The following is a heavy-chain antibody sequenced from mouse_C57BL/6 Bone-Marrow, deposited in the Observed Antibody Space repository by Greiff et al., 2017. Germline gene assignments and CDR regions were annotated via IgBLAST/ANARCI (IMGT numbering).Heavy chain of an antibody. D-gene: IGHD1-1*01. V-gene: IGHV1-7*01. Sequence: QVQLQQSGAELAKPGASVKLSCKASGYTFTSYWMHWVKQRPGQGLEWIGYINPSSGYTKYNQKFKDKATLTADKSSSTAYMQLSSLTYEDSAVYYCASEDYYGSSLYYYAMDYWGQGTSVTVTS. CDR1: GYTFTSYW. J-gene: IGHJ4*01. CDR3: ASEDYYGSSLYYYAMDY. CDR2: INPSSGYT.